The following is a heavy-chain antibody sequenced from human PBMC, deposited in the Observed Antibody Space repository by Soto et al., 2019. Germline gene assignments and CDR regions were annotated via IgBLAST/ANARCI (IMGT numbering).Heavy chain of an antibody. Sequence: EVQLLESGGGLVQHGGSLRLSCAASGFTFSSYAMSWVRQAPGKGLEWVSAISGSGGSTYYADSVKGRFAISRDNSKNTLYLQMNSLRAEDTAVYYCAKASGGSCYSPADSWGQGTLVTVSS. J-gene: IGHJ4*02. CDR1: GFTFSSYA. D-gene: IGHD2-15*01. V-gene: IGHV3-23*01. CDR2: ISGSGGST. CDR3: AKASGGSCYSPADS.